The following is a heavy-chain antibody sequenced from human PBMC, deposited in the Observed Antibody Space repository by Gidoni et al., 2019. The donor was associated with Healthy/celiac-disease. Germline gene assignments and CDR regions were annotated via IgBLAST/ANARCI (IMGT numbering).Heavy chain of an antibody. CDR3: ARDNREAFDI. V-gene: IGHV3-33*01. CDR1: GFTFSSYG. Sequence: QVQLVESGGGVVQPGRSLRLSCAAPGFTFSSYGMHWVRQAPGKGLEWVAVIWYDGSNKYYADSVKGRFTISRDNSKNTLYLQMNSLRAEDTAVYYCARDNREAFDIWGQGTMVTVSS. CDR2: IWYDGSNK. J-gene: IGHJ3*02.